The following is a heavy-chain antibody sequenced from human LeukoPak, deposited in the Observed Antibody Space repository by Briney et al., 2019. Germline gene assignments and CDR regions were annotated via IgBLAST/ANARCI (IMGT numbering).Heavy chain of an antibody. CDR2: ISYDGSNK. V-gene: IGHV3-30*18. CDR1: GFTFDDFA. CDR3: AKGGDYRPFDP. J-gene: IGHJ5*02. Sequence: GGSLRLSCAASGFTFDDFAMHWVRQAPGKGLEWVAVISYDGSNKYYADSVKGRFTISRDNSKNTLYLQMNSLRAEDTAVYYCAKGGDYRPFDPWGQGTLVTVSS. D-gene: IGHD4-11*01.